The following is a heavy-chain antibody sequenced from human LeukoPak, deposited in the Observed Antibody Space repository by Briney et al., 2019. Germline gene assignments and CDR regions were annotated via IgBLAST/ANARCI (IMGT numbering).Heavy chain of an antibody. D-gene: IGHD6-13*01. CDR1: GGSFSGYY. Sequence: KTSETLSLTCAVYGGSFSGYYWSWIRQPPGKGLEWIGEINHSGSTNYNPSLKSRVTISVDTSKNQFSLKLSSLTAADTAVYYCAREVGAAAGTIDYWGQGTRVTVSS. CDR2: INHSGST. V-gene: IGHV4-34*01. J-gene: IGHJ4*02. CDR3: AREVGAAAGTIDY.